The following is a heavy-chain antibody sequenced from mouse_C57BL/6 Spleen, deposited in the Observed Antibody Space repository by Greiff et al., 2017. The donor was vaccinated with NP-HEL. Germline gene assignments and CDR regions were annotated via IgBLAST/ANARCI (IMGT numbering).Heavy chain of an antibody. CDR1: GYAFSSYW. J-gene: IGHJ2*01. CDR3: AREGTGTYFDY. CDR2: IYPGDGDT. V-gene: IGHV1-80*01. Sequence: QVQLKESGAELVKPGASVKISCKASGYAFSSYWMNWVKQRPGKGLEWIGQIYPGDGDTNYNGKFKGKATLTADKSSSTAYMQLSSLTSEDSAVYFGAREGTGTYFDYWGQGTTLTVSS. D-gene: IGHD2-14*01.